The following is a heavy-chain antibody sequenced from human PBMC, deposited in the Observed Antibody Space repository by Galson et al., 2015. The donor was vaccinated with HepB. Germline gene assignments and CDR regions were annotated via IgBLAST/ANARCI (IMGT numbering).Heavy chain of an antibody. Sequence: SLRLSCAASGFTFNNYRMHWVRQAPGKGLVWVSRVNTDGSTTSYADSVKGRFTISRDNARNTLYLQMNSLRAEDTAVYYCARETSAGLDYWGQGTLVTVSS. V-gene: IGHV3-74*01. CDR3: ARETSAGLDY. CDR1: GFTFNNYR. CDR2: VNTDGSTT. J-gene: IGHJ4*02.